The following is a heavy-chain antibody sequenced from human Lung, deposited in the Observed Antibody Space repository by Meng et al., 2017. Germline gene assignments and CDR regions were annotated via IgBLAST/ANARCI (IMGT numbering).Heavy chain of an antibody. J-gene: IGHJ4*02. D-gene: IGHD2-2*01. CDR2: INGVFGTT. CDR3: ARKAGNCISTTCYSLDY. Sequence: QGPLVQSGAEVMKPGSSVKVSCKAPGDIFSKSVIGWVRQAPGQGLEWMGGINGVFGTTDYAQKFQGRATITTDESTSTVYMELSRLTSEDTAVYFCARKAGNCISTTCYSLDYWGQGTLVTVSS. V-gene: IGHV1-69*05. CDR1: GDIFSKSV.